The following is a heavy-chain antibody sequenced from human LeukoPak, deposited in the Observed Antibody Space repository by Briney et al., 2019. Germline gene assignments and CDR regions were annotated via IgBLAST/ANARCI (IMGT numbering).Heavy chain of an antibody. CDR3: ARSEARSIAAAGTHFDY. J-gene: IGHJ4*02. Sequence: GESLKISCKGSGYSFTSYWIGWVRQMPGKGLEWMGIIYPGDSDTRYSPSFQGQVTISADKSISTAYLQWSSLKASDTAMYYCARSEARSIAAAGTHFDYWGQGTLVTVSS. D-gene: IGHD6-13*01. V-gene: IGHV5-51*01. CDR2: IYPGDSDT. CDR1: GYSFTSYW.